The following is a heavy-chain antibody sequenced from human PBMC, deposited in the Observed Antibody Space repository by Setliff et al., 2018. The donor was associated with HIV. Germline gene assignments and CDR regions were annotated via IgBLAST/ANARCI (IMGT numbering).Heavy chain of an antibody. J-gene: IGHJ4*02. CDR3: AKDYNFWSGTYFFDS. CDR1: GFTFGSYV. CDR2: MSGSRNTT. D-gene: IGHD3-3*01. Sequence: GESLKISCVASGFTFGSYVMNWVRQAPGKGLEWVSGMSGSRNTTYYADSVKGRFTISRDNSRNTLFLQMNSLRVEDTAIYYCAKDYNFWSGTYFFDSWGQGTQVTVSS. V-gene: IGHV3-23*01.